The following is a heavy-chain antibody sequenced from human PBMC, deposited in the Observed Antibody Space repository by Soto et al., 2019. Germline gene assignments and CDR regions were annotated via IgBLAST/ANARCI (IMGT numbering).Heavy chain of an antibody. CDR2: INADGSET. Sequence: GGSLRLSCAASGFTFSSNWMHWVRRVPGRGLVWVSRINADGSETNYEDSVEGRFTISRDNPKNTLYLQMNSLRAEDTAVYYCARDGEGFWGQGTLVTVSS. J-gene: IGHJ4*02. D-gene: IGHD2-21*01. CDR3: ARDGEGF. V-gene: IGHV3-74*01. CDR1: GFTFSSNW.